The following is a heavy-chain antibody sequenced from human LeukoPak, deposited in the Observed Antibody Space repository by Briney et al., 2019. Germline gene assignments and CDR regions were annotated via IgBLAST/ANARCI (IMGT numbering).Heavy chain of an antibody. J-gene: IGHJ3*02. Sequence: GGSLRLSCAASGFTFSSYSMNWVRQAPGKGLEWVSYISSSSSTIYYADSVKGRFTTSRDNAKNSLYLQMNRLRAEDTAVYYCARERGSGSRNYYDSSGYYDAFDIWGQGTMVTVSS. CDR3: ARERGSGSRNYYDSSGYYDAFDI. CDR1: GFTFSSYS. CDR2: ISSSSSTI. D-gene: IGHD3-22*01. V-gene: IGHV3-48*01.